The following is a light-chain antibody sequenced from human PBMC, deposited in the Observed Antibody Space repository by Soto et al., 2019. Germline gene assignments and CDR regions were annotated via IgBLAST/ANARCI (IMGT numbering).Light chain of an antibody. Sequence: QSGLSQPASVSGSPGQSITISCTGTSSDVGGFEYVSWYQHQPGKAPKLIIYDVTKRPSGVSNRFSGSKSGNTASLTISGIQAEDEGDYYCGSITRSSTSVFGTGTKLTVL. CDR2: DVT. CDR1: SSDVGGFEY. J-gene: IGLJ1*01. CDR3: GSITRSSTSV. V-gene: IGLV2-14*01.